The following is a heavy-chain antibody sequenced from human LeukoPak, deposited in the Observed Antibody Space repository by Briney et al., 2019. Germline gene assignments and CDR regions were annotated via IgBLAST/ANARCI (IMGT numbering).Heavy chain of an antibody. J-gene: IGHJ4*02. CDR2: IYLGDSDT. CDR1: GYTFSSYW. D-gene: IGHD3-3*01. Sequence: GESLKISCKGSGYTFSSYWIGWVRQMPGKGLEWMGIIYLGDSDTRYSPSLQGQVTISVDTSIGTAYLQWSSLKASDTAIYYCARQNDFRLDYWGQGTLVTVSS. CDR3: ARQNDFRLDY. V-gene: IGHV5-51*01.